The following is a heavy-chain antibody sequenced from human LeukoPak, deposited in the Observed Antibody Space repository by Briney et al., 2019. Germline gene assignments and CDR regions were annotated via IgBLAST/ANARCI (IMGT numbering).Heavy chain of an antibody. CDR1: GYTFTGYY. Sequence: ASVKVSCKASGYTFTGYYMHWVRQAPGQGLEWMGRIIPILGIANYAQKFQGRVTMTRDTSTSTVYMELSSLRSEDTAVYYCARASALIVVPASEEVDYWGQGTLVTVSS. D-gene: IGHD2-2*01. J-gene: IGHJ4*02. CDR3: ARASALIVVPASEEVDY. V-gene: IGHV1-46*01. CDR2: IIPILGIA.